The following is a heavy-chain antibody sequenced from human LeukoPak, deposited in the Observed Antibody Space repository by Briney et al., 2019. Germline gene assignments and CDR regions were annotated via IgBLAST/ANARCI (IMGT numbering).Heavy chain of an antibody. V-gene: IGHV3-48*03. CDR2: ISSSGSTI. CDR1: GFTFSSYE. CDR3: AELGITMIGGV. D-gene: IGHD3-10*02. J-gene: IGHJ6*04. Sequence: GGSLRLTCAASGFTFSSYEMNWVRQAPGKGLEWVSYISSSGSTIYYADSVKGRFTISRDNAKNSLYLQMNSLRAEDTAVYYCAELGITMIGGVWGKGTTATISS.